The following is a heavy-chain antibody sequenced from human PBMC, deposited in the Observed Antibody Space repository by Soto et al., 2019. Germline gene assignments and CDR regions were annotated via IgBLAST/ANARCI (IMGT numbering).Heavy chain of an antibody. J-gene: IGHJ4*02. V-gene: IGHV3-20*04. CDR1: GFGFDEYG. CDR2: INRHGDST. D-gene: IGHD4-17*01. Sequence: EVYLVESGGGVVRPGGSLRLSCAASGFGFDEYGMSWVRQGPGKGLEWVSGINRHGDSTGYADSVKGRFTISRDNANNSLYLQMNGLRAEDTAFYYCAIEHRWGYEYGDYGDSSGQGTLVTVSS. CDR3: AIEHRWGYEYGDYGDS.